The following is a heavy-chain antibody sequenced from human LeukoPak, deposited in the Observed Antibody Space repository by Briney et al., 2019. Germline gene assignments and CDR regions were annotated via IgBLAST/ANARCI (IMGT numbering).Heavy chain of an antibody. D-gene: IGHD1-26*01. CDR2: INTDGSLT. J-gene: IGHJ4*02. CDR1: GFTFNNYW. CDR3: ARIKVGATGIDY. Sequence: GGSLRLSCAASGFTFNNYWMHWVRQAPGKGLVWVSRINTDGSLTNYADSVKGRFTFSRDNAKNTLYLEMNGLRAEDTAVYYCARIKVGATGIDYWGPGTLVTVSS. V-gene: IGHV3-74*01.